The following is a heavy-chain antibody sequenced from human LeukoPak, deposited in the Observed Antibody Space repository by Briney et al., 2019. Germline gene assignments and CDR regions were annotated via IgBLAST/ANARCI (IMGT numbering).Heavy chain of an antibody. J-gene: IGHJ4*02. CDR1: GFTFSNYW. CDR2: LKQDGGEK. D-gene: IGHD6-19*01. V-gene: IGHV3-7*01. CDR3: AREKFLEWYAVAGTFGYFDY. Sequence: GGSLRLSCAASGFTFSNYWMSWVRQAPGKGLEWVANLKQDGGEKYYVDSVKGRFTISRDNAKNSLYLQMNSLRAEDTTVYYCAREKFLEWYAVAGTFGYFDYWGQGTLVTVSS.